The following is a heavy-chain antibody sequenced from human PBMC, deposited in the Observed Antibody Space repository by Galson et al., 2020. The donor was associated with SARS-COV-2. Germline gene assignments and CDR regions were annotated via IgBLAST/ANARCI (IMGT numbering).Heavy chain of an antibody. Sequence: GGSLRLSCAASGFTFSSYAMHWVRQAPGKGLEWVAVITNEGNSQFYAASVKGRFTITRDNSKNALHLQMKSLRPEDTALYYCARDLGAVAGIGGYFQHWGQATLVTVSS. CDR2: ITNEGNSQ. CDR3: ARDLGAVAGIGGYFQH. D-gene: IGHD6-13*01. CDR1: GFTFSSYA. V-gene: IGHV3-30*04. J-gene: IGHJ1*01.